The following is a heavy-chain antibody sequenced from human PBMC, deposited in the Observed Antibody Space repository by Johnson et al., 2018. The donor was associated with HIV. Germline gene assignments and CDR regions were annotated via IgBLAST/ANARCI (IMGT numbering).Heavy chain of an antibody. J-gene: IGHJ3*02. CDR2: ISWNSGSI. V-gene: IGHV3-9*01. D-gene: IGHD3-22*01. Sequence: VQLVESGGGLVQPGRSLRLSCAASGFTFDDYAMHWVRQAPGKGLEWVSGISWNSGSIGYADSVKGRFTISRDNSKNTLYLQMNSLRAEDTAVYYCAKDGSTYYDSSGYLGEDAFEIWGQGTMVTVSS. CDR3: AKDGSTYYDSSGYLGEDAFEI. CDR1: GFTFDDYA.